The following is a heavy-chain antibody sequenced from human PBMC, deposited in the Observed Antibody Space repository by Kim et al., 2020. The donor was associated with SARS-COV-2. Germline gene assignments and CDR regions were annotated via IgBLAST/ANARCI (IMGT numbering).Heavy chain of an antibody. J-gene: IGHJ5*02. D-gene: IGHD2-15*01. CDR1: GGSITSTINDTFYY. CDR3: ARASYCSGGYCYPRRWLDR. V-gene: IGHV4-39*07. Sequence: SETLSLTCAVSGGSITSTINDTFYYWGWIRQPPGKGLEWIGSIFYSGSTYYNPALKSRVTMSLDTSKNQFSLKLTSVSAADTALYYCARASYCSGGYCYPRRWLDRWGQGTLATVSS. CDR2: IFYSGST.